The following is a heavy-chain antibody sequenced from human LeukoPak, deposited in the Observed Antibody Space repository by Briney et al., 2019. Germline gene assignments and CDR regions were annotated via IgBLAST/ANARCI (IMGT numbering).Heavy chain of an antibody. J-gene: IGHJ2*01. CDR1: GFTFSNYW. V-gene: IGHV3-74*01. CDR2: IKTDGSSA. Sequence: PGGSLRLSCVASGFTFSNYWMHWVRQAPGKGLVWVSRIKTDGSSANYADSVKGRFTISRENAKNTLYLQMNSLRAEDTAVYYCVRDGNWYFDLWGRGTPVTVSS. CDR3: VRDGNWYFDL. D-gene: IGHD1-1*01.